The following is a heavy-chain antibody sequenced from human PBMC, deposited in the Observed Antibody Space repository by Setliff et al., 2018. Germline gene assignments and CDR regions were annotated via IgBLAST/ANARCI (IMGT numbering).Heavy chain of an antibody. V-gene: IGHV1-18*01. CDR2: ISPYNEKT. CDR1: GYSFTVFG. CDR3: VRGPGPSVVVAMPFDR. J-gene: IGHJ4*02. Sequence: GASVKVSCKTSGYSFTVFGISWVRQAPGQGLEWMGWISPYNEKTNYAEKFQGRVTVTTDTSTTTVYMEVASLRSDDTAVYYCVRGPGPSVVVAMPFDRWGQGTLVTVSS. D-gene: IGHD5-12*01.